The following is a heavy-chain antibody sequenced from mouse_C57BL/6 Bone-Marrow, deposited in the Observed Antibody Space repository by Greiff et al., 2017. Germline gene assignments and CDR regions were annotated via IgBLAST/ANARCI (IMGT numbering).Heavy chain of an antibody. V-gene: IGHV5-17*01. CDR1: GFTFSDYG. CDR3: ARGIYWYFDV. J-gene: IGHJ1*03. Sequence: EVQRVESGGGLVKPGGSLKLSCAASGFTFSDYGMHWVHQAPEKGLEWVAYISSGSSTIYYADTVKGRFTISRDNAKNTLFLQMTSLRSEDTAMYYCARGIYWYFDVWGTGTTVTVSS. CDR2: ISSGSSTI.